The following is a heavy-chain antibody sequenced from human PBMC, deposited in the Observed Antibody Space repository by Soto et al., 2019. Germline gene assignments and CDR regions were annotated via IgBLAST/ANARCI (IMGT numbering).Heavy chain of an antibody. CDR3: AKDTSLVNYYYMDV. V-gene: IGHV3-9*01. D-gene: IGHD2-21*01. CDR2: ISWNSGSI. Sequence: PGGSVRLSCAASGFTFDDYAMHWVRQAPGKGLEWVSGISWNSGSIGYADSVKGRFTISRDNAKNSLYLQMNSLRAEDTALYYCAKDTSLVNYYYMDVWGKGTTVTVSS. CDR1: GFTFDDYA. J-gene: IGHJ6*03.